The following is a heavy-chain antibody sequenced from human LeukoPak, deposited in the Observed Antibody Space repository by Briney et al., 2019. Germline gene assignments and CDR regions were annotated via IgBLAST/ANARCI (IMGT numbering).Heavy chain of an antibody. D-gene: IGHD4-17*01. V-gene: IGHV4-61*02. Sequence: PSETLSITCTVSDGSISSGSYYRSWIRQPAGKGLEWIGRIYTSGSTNYNPSLKSRVTISVDTSKNQFSLKLSSVTAADTAVYYCASTTVTTDYYYGMDVWGQGTTVTVSS. CDR2: IYTSGST. CDR3: ASTTVTTDYYYGMDV. CDR1: DGSISSGSYY. J-gene: IGHJ6*02.